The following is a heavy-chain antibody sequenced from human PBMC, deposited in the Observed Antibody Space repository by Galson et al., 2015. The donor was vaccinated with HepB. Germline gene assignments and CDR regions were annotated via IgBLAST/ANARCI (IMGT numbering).Heavy chain of an antibody. D-gene: IGHD2-2*02. V-gene: IGHV3-23*01. Sequence: SLRLSCAASGFTFSSYAMSWVRQAPGKGLEWVSAISGSGGSTYYADSVKGRFTISRDNSKNTLYLQMNSLRAEDTAVYYCAKIEYCSVTSCNNPFDYWGQGTLVTVSS. CDR2: ISGSGGST. CDR1: GFTFSSYA. J-gene: IGHJ4*02. CDR3: AKIEYCSVTSCNNPFDY.